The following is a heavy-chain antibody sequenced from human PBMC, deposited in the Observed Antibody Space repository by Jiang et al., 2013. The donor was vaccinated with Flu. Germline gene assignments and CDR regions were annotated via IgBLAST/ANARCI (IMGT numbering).Heavy chain of an antibody. V-gene: IGHV4-39*07. Sequence: GPGLVKPSETLSLTCTVSGGSISSSSYYWGWIRQPPGKGLEWIGSIYYSGSTYYNPSLKSRVTISVDTSKNQFSLKLSSVTAADTAVYYCARDLRKGTVVIPYTHWGQGTLVTVSS. D-gene: IGHD3-22*01. CDR1: GGSISSSSYY. CDR2: IYYSGST. CDR3: ARDLRKGTVVIPYTH. J-gene: IGHJ4*02.